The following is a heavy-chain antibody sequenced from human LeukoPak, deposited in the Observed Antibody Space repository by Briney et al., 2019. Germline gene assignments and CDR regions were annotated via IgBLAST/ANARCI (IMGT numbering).Heavy chain of an antibody. CDR3: AKGFHYGPSATLDY. Sequence: GRSLRLSCAASGFAFDDYAMPWVRQAPGKGLEWVSGISWNSGSIGYADSVKGRFTIPRDNAKNSLYLQMNSLRAEDTALYYCAKGFHYGPSATLDYWGQGTLVTVSS. CDR1: GFAFDDYA. CDR2: ISWNSGSI. J-gene: IGHJ4*02. V-gene: IGHV3-9*01. D-gene: IGHD4-17*01.